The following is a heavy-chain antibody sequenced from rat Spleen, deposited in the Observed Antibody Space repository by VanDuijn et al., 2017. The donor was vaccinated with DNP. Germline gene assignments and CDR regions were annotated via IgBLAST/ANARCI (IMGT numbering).Heavy chain of an antibody. CDR1: GFTFSDYY. J-gene: IGHJ2*01. CDR2: ITNEGSST. CDR3: ARSHWAYFDY. V-gene: IGHV5-22*01. Sequence: EVQLVESGGGLVQPGRSLRLSCAASGFTFSDYYMAWVRQAPKKGLEWVASITNEGSSTYFGDSVKGRFTISRDNAKSTLYLQMNSLRSEDTATYYCARSHWAYFDYWGQGVMVTVSS. D-gene: IGHD4-6*01.